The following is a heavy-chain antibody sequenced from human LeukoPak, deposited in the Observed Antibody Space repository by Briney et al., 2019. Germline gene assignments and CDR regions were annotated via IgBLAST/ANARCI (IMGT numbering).Heavy chain of an antibody. CDR2: INPNNGNT. CDR1: GHTFTSYG. V-gene: IGHV1-8*02. J-gene: IGHJ5*02. CDR3: VRDAEGAAISVNYWFDP. Sequence: ASVKVSCKASGHTFTSYGISWVRQAPGQGLEWMGWINPNNGNTGYAQKFQGRVTMTRDTSISTAYMELRGLRSEDTAVYYCVRDAEGAAISVNYWFDPWGQGTLVTVSS. D-gene: IGHD2-2*02.